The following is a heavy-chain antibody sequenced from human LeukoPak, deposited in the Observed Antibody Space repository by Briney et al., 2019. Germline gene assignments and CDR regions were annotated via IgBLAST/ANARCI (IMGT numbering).Heavy chain of an antibody. D-gene: IGHD2-2*03. CDR3: AISLGYWSRIGWFEEGFFDY. J-gene: IGHJ4*03. CDR1: GFTFSSYS. Sequence: TGGSLRLSCAAAGFTFSSYSATWVRQAPGKGLEWVSSISSTSRYIYYRDSVKGRFTISRDNAKNSLFLQMNTLRADDTAVYYCAISLGYWSRIGWFEEGFFDYWGQGALVTVSS. CDR2: ISSTSRYI. V-gene: IGHV3-21*01.